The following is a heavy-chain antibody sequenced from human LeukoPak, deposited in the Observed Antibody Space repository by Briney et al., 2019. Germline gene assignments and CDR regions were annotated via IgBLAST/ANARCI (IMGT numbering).Heavy chain of an antibody. J-gene: IGHJ4*02. CDR1: GFTFSSYS. CDR2: ISSSSSYI. CDR3: ARTVDTAMVFDY. Sequence: GGSLRLSCAASGFTFSSYSMNWVRQAPGEGLEWVSSISSSSSYIYYADSVKGRFTISRDNAKNSLYLQMNSLRAEDTAVYYCARTVDTAMVFDYWGQGTLVTVSS. D-gene: IGHD5-18*01. V-gene: IGHV3-21*01.